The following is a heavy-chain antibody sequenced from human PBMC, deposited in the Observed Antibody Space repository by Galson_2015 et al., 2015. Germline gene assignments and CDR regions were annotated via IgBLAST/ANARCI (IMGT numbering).Heavy chain of an antibody. CDR3: ARDEGSYDYSNYPDY. CDR1: GFTFSSYG. Sequence: SLRLSCAASGFTFSSYGMHWVRQAPGKGLEWVAVIWYDGSNKYYADSVKGRFTTSRDNSKNTLYLQMNSLRAEDTAVYYCARDEGSYDYSNYPDYWGQGTLVTVSS. CDR2: IWYDGSNK. D-gene: IGHD4-11*01. J-gene: IGHJ4*02. V-gene: IGHV3-33*01.